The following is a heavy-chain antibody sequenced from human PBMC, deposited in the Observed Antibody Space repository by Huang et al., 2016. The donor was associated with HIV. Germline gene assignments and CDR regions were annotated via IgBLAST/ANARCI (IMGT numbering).Heavy chain of an antibody. V-gene: IGHV4-39*01. CDR1: GGSFSSSSYY. CDR3: ASRTTVTTTSNYHYFYMDV. J-gene: IGHJ6*03. CDR2: IYYIGNG. Sequence: QLQLQESGPGLVKPSETLSLTCTVSGGSFSSSSYYWGWIRQSPGKVLEWIGSIYYIGNGYYNPSLKSRVTMSVDRSSNQFSLKMHSVTAADTAVYYCASRTTVTTTSNYHYFYMDVWGKGTTVIVSS. D-gene: IGHD4-17*01.